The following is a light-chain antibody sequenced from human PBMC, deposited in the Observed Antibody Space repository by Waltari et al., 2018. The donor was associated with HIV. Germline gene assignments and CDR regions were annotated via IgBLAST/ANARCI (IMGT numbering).Light chain of an antibody. J-gene: IGLJ2*01. V-gene: IGLV3-1*01. CDR3: QAWDSNTVV. CDR2: EDS. Sequence: SYELTQPPSVSVSPGQTASITCSGDQLGDKYASWYQQRPGQSPVLVIYEDSKRPSGVPERFSGSNSGNTATLTISGTQSMDEADFYCQAWDSNTVVFGGGTKLTVL. CDR1: QLGDKY.